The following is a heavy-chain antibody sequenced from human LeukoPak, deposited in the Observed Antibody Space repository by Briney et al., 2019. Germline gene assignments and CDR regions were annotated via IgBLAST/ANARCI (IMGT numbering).Heavy chain of an antibody. V-gene: IGHV1-69*02. J-gene: IGHJ4*02. D-gene: IGHD2-15*01. Sequence: SVKVSCKSSGGSFSSYTISWVRQGPGQGLGWMGVIIPILGIANYAQKFQGKVRINADKSTSTAYMELSSLRSADTAVYYCARAPGISQAADYWGQGTLVTVSS. CDR3: ARAPGISQAADY. CDR2: IIPILGIA. CDR1: GGSFSSYT.